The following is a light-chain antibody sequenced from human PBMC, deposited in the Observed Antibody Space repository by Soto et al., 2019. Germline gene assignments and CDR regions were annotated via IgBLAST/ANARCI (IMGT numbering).Light chain of an antibody. Sequence: QSALTQPASVSGSPGQSTTISCTGTSSDIGGYNYVSWYQQLPGEAPKLIIYDVSARPSGVSTRFSGSKSGNTASLTISGLQAEDEGDYYCSSFTSRHTYVFGTGTKVTVL. CDR3: SSFTSRHTYV. V-gene: IGLV2-14*01. CDR2: DVS. CDR1: SSDIGGYNY. J-gene: IGLJ1*01.